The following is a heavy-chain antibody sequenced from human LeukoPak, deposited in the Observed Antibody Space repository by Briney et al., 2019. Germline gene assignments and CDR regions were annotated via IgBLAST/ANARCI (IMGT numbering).Heavy chain of an antibody. CDR3: ARILIAAAGSAYFDY. V-gene: IGHV3-7*01. J-gene: IGHJ4*02. D-gene: IGHD6-13*01. CDR2: IKQDGSEK. CDR1: GFTFSSYW. Sequence: GGSLRLSCAASGFTFSSYWMSWVRQAPGKGLEGVAHIKQDGSEKYHVDSVKGRFTISRDNAKNSLYLQMNSLRAEDTAVYYCARILIAAAGSAYFDYWGQGTLAIVSS.